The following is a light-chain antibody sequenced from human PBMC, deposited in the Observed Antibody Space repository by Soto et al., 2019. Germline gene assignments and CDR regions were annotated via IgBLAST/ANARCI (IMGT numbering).Light chain of an antibody. CDR3: QSYDSGFSGLV. Sequence: QSVLTQPPSVSGVPGQKITISCTGSRSNIGAGYDVHWYQQFRGTAPKLLIYGNKNRPSRVPDRFSGSKSGTSASLAITGLQAEDEADYFCQSYDSGFSGLVFGGGTKLTVL. CDR2: GNK. V-gene: IGLV1-40*02. J-gene: IGLJ3*02. CDR1: RSNIGAGYD.